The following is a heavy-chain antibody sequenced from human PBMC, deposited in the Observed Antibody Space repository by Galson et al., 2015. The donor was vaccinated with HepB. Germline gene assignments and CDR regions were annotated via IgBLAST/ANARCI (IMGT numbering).Heavy chain of an antibody. J-gene: IGHJ6*02. CDR1: GGSISSGGYY. Sequence: TLSLTCTVSGGSISSGGYYWSWIRQHPGKGLGWIGYIYYSGSTYYNPSLRSRVTISVDTSKNQFSLKLSSVTAADTAVYYCASQSDYYYYGMDVWGQGTTVTVSS. CDR2: IYYSGST. CDR3: ASQSDYYYYGMDV. V-gene: IGHV4-31*03.